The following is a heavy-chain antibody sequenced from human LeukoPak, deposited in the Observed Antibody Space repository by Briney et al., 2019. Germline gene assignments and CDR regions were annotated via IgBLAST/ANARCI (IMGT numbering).Heavy chain of an antibody. J-gene: IGHJ4*02. CDR1: GGTISSYY. D-gene: IGHD6-19*01. Sequence: SETLSLTCTVSGGTISSYYWNWIRQPPGKGLEWIGYIHYSGSTKYNPSLKSRVTISVDTSKNQFPLKLSSVTAADTAVYYCARRGYSSGWYYFDYWGQGTLVTVSS. CDR2: IHYSGST. V-gene: IGHV4-59*08. CDR3: ARRGYSSGWYYFDY.